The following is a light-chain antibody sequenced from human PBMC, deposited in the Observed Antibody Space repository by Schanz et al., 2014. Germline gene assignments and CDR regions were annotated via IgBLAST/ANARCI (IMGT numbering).Light chain of an antibody. CDR2: DAS. CDR1: QSVTSW. V-gene: IGKV3-20*01. Sequence: ETVLTQSPGTLSLSPGERATLSCRASQSVTSWLAWYQQKPGQAPRLLIYDASSRATGIPDRFSGSGSGTDFTLTIGRLEPEDFAVYYCQQYDSSVITFGGGTKVEIK. J-gene: IGKJ4*01. CDR3: QQYDSSVIT.